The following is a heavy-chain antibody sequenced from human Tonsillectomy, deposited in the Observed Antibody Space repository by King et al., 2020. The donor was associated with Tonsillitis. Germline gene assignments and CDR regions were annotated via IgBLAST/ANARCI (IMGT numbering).Heavy chain of an antibody. CDR1: GYSFTSYW. D-gene: IGHD3-22*01. CDR3: ARHHSYDSSGYPLGY. J-gene: IGHJ4*02. CDR2: IYPGDSDT. V-gene: IGHV5-51*01. Sequence: QLVQSGAEVKKPGESLKISCQGSGYSFTSYWIGWVRQMPGKGLEWMGIIYPGDSDTRYRPSFQGQVTISADKSLSTAYLQWSSLKAPDTAIYYCARHHSYDSSGYPLGYWGQGTLVTVSS.